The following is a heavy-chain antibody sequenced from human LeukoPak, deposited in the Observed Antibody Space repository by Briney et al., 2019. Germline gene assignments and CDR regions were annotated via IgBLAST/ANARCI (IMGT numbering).Heavy chain of an antibody. CDR3: ARDPRWLTPDCTSTSCYENYFDP. V-gene: IGHV4-38-2*02. D-gene: IGHD2-2*01. Sequence: SETLSLICGVSGYSISSGYQWAWIRQSPGKALEWIGSIYHSGSAHYNPSLKSRVTISVETSKNQFSLNIFSVTAADTAVYYCARDPRWLTPDCTSTSCYENYFDPWGQGTLVTVSS. CDR1: GYSISSGYQ. CDR2: IYHSGSA. J-gene: IGHJ5*02.